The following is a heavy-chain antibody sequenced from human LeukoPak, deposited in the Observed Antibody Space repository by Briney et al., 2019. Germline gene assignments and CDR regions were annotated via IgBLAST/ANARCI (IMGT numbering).Heavy chain of an antibody. CDR1: GGTFSSCA. CDR3: AREGVVAGYYFDY. V-gene: IGHV1-69*13. J-gene: IGHJ4*02. D-gene: IGHD6-19*01. Sequence: SVKVSCKASGGTFSSCAISWVRQAPGQGLEWMGGIIPIFGTANYAQKFQGRVTITADESTSTAYMELSSLRSEDTAVYYCAREGVVAGYYFDYWGQGTLVTVSS. CDR2: IIPIFGTA.